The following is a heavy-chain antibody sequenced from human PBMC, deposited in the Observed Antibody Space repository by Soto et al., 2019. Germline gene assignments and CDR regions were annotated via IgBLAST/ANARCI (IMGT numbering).Heavy chain of an antibody. Sequence: QGQLVQSGAEVKRPGASVKVSCKTAGYTFISYGITWVRQATVQGLEWMGWISAYNGNTKYAQKFQGRVTMTTDTSTSTAYMELRSLRSDVTAVYFCARGPHYYESGSTSWSTADWGQGTLVTVSS. V-gene: IGHV1-18*04. CDR3: ARGPHYYESGSTSWSTAD. J-gene: IGHJ4*02. CDR1: GYTFISYG. CDR2: ISAYNGNT. D-gene: IGHD3-10*01.